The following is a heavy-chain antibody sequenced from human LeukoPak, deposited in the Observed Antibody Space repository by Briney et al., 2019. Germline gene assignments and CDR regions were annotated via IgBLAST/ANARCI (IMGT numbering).Heavy chain of an antibody. J-gene: IGHJ4*02. Sequence: ASVKVSCEASGGTFSSYAISWVRQAPGQGLEWMGGIIPIFGTANYAQKFQGRVTITADESTSTAYMELSSLRSEDTAVYYCARPTYGDYGTPFDYWGQGTLVTVSS. D-gene: IGHD4-17*01. CDR1: GGTFSSYA. CDR3: ARPTYGDYGTPFDY. CDR2: IIPIFGTA. V-gene: IGHV1-69*13.